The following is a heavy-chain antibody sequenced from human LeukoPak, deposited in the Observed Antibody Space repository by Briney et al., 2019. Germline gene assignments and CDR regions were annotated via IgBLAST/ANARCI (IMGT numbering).Heavy chain of an antibody. Sequence: GGSLRLSCAASGFVFSNYAMSWVRQAPGRGLEWVSTISGRADSTYSADSVRGRFTIHRDSYKNTLSLQMDSLRAEDTAVNYCARSPLIRESYGDKIVKFYYWGQGTLVTVSS. D-gene: IGHD4-17*01. CDR1: GFVFSNYA. CDR3: ARSPLIRESYGDKIVKFYY. CDR2: ISGRADST. J-gene: IGHJ4*02. V-gene: IGHV3-23*01.